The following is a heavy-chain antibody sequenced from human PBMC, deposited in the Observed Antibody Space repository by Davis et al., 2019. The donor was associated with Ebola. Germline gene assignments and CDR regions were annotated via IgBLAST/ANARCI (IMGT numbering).Heavy chain of an antibody. CDR3: ARRNYYDSSVNYFFDY. J-gene: IGHJ4*02. CDR2: IYPGDSNT. V-gene: IGHV5-51*01. Sequence: GGSLRLSCKGSGYIFTNYWIGWVRQLPGKGLEWMGIIYPGDSNTRYSPSFQGQVTISADKSISTAYLQWSSLGASDTAMYYCARRNYYDSSVNYFFDYWGQGTPVTVSS. CDR1: GYIFTNYW. D-gene: IGHD3-22*01.